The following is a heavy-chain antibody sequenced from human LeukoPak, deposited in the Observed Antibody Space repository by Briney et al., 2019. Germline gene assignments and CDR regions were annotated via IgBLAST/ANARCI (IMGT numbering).Heavy chain of an antibody. Sequence: SETLSLTCTVSGGSISSGSYYWSWIRQPAGKGLEWIGRIYTSGSTNYNPSLKSRVTISVDTSKNQFSLKLSSVTAADTAVYYCARDEREGAFDIWGQGTMVTVSS. CDR3: ARDEREGAFDI. V-gene: IGHV4-61*02. J-gene: IGHJ3*02. CDR2: IYTSGST. CDR1: GGSISSGSYY. D-gene: IGHD1-1*01.